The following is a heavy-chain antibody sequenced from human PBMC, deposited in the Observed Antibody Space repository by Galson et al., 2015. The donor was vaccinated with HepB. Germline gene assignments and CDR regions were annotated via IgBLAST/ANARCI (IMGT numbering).Heavy chain of an antibody. J-gene: IGHJ4*02. CDR2: VCYNGPT. Sequence: LSLTCTVSGASVSSRDFRWSWIRQPPGERPEQIGYVCYNGPTTYNPSLKSRVSMSVDTSKNLLSLRVTSVTAADTAVYFCTSGRDAYKTGFWGQGTLVTVSS. CDR3: TSGRDAYKTGF. CDR1: GASVSSRDFR. D-gene: IGHD5-24*01. V-gene: IGHV4-61*08.